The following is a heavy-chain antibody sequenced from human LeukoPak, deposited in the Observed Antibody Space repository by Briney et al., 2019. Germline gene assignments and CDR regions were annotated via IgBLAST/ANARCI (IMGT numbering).Heavy chain of an antibody. D-gene: IGHD3-3*01. Sequence: PGGSLRLSCAASGFTFSSYAMSWVRQAPGKGLEWVSAISGSGGSTYYADSVKGRFTISRDNSKNTLYLQMNSLRAEDTAVYYCAKAAIFGVYRSWRAYYYYMDVWGKGTTVTVSS. V-gene: IGHV3-23*01. J-gene: IGHJ6*03. CDR3: AKAAIFGVYRSWRAYYYYMDV. CDR1: GFTFSSYA. CDR2: ISGSGGST.